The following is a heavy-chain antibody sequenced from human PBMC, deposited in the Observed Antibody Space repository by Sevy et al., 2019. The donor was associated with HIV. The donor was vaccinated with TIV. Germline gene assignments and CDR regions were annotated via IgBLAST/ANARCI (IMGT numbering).Heavy chain of an antibody. Sequence: ASVKVSCKVFGYTFTNYGISWVRQAPGQGLEWMGWINTYSGDANYAQKLQGRVSMTTDTSTSTAYMEVRSLRSDDTAVYFCARVYNKYVSILNYWGQGTLVTVSS. CDR1: GYTFTNYG. J-gene: IGHJ4*02. CDR2: INTYSGDA. CDR3: ARVYNKYVSILNY. D-gene: IGHD4-4*01. V-gene: IGHV1-18*01.